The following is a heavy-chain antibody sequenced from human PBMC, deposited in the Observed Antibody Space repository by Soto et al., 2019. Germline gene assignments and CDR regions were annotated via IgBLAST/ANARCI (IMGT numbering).Heavy chain of an antibody. V-gene: IGHV3-9*01. CDR3: ARDWAAAGTIRAPPGY. D-gene: IGHD6-13*01. Sequence: PWGSMRLSCAASGFTFDDFAMAWVRQRPGKGLEWVSGISWNSGSMAYADSVKGRFTISRDNAKNSLYLQMNSLRSEDTALYYCARDWAAAGTIRAPPGYRGQGALVTVSS. J-gene: IGHJ4*02. CDR1: GFTFDDFA. CDR2: ISWNSGSM.